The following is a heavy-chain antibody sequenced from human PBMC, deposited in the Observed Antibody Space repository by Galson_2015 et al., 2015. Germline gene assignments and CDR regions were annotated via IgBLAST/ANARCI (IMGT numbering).Heavy chain of an antibody. CDR1: GFTFSSYA. CDR2: ISGSGGSK. J-gene: IGHJ3*02. CDR3: AKDLGYDILTGQKNAFDI. V-gene: IGHV3-23*01. Sequence: SLRLSCAASGFTFSSYAMSWVRQAPGKGLEWVSAISGSGGSKYYADSVKGRFTIPRDNSKNTLYLQMNSLRAEDTAVDYCAKDLGYDILTGQKNAFDIWGQGTLVTVSS. D-gene: IGHD3-9*01.